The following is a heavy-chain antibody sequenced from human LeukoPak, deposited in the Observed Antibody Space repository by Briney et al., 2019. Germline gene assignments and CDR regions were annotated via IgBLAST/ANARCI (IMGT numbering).Heavy chain of an antibody. J-gene: IGHJ4*02. Sequence: SETLSLTCTVSGGSISHYYWSWIRQPPGKGLEWIGYVYYSGSTNYNPSLKSRVTISVDTSKNQFSLNLSSVTAADTAVYYCARAGGYNLFDYWGRGTLVTVSS. CDR2: VYYSGST. CDR3: ARAGGYNLFDY. CDR1: GGSISHYY. D-gene: IGHD5-24*01. V-gene: IGHV4-59*01.